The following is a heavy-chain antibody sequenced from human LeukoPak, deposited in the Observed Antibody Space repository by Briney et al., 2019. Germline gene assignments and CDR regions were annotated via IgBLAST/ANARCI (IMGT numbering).Heavy chain of an antibody. CDR3: AREVGEVTAGERDAFGI. Sequence: SETLSLTCTVSGGSISSGGYYWSWIRQHPGKGLEWIGYIYYSGSTYYNPSLKSRVTISVDTSKNQFSLKLSSVTAADTAVYYCAREVGEVTAGERDAFGIWGQGTMVTVSS. J-gene: IGHJ3*02. CDR2: IYYSGST. CDR1: GGSISSGGYY. D-gene: IGHD2-21*02. V-gene: IGHV4-31*03.